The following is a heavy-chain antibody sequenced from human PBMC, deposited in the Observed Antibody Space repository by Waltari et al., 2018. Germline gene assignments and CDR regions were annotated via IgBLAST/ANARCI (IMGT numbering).Heavy chain of an antibody. J-gene: IGHJ4*02. V-gene: IGHV4-39*07. CDR1: GDSISSDAYN. D-gene: IGHD3-16*02. CDR2: IYYSGSS. Sequence: QLQLQESGPGLVKPSETLSLACSLSGDSISSDAYNWAWLRQPPGKGLEWIGNIYYSGSSHYNPSLKSRGTLSVDTSKTRFSLRLNSVTAADTAVYYCARGHRYTSGLDFWGQGILVTVSS. CDR3: ARGHRYTSGLDF.